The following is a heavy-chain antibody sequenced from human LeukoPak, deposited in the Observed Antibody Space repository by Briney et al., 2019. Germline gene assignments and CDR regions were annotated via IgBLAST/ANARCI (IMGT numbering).Heavy chain of an antibody. Sequence: GGSLRLSCAASGFTFSSYEMNWVRQAPGKGLEWLSYISSSGSTRYYADSVKGRFTISRDNAKNSLYLQMNSLRAEDTAVYYCARDGSITLVRGVIDYWGQGTLVTVSS. D-gene: IGHD3-10*01. V-gene: IGHV3-48*03. CDR2: ISSSGSTR. CDR1: GFTFSSYE. J-gene: IGHJ4*02. CDR3: ARDGSITLVRGVIDY.